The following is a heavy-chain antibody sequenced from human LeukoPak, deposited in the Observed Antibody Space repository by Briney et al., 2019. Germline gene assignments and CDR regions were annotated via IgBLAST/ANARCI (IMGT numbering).Heavy chain of an antibody. CDR2: IHHSGST. V-gene: IGHV4-59*07. CDR3: ATYPTYYSDMGWFGP. D-gene: IGHD3-22*01. Sequence: SDTLSLTCTVSGGSINSHYWSWIRQPPGKGLELVGHIHHSGSTNYNPSLTTRVTLSLDTSTTQISLKLRSVTAAATAVYSCATYPTYYSDMGWFGPWGQGTLVTVSS. CDR1: GGSINSHY. J-gene: IGHJ5*02.